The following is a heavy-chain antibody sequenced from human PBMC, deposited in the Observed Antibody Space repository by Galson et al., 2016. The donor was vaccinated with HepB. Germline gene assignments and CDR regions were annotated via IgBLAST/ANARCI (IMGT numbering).Heavy chain of an antibody. CDR3: TRDIVLVPAAMMGEYYYYGLEV. D-gene: IGHD2-2*01. Sequence: SLRLSCAASGFTFSRYAMSWVRQAPGKGLEWVSGIDTVGGDTYYADSVKGRFTISRDNSKNQFSLRLSSVTAADTAVYYCTRDIVLVPAAMMGEYYYYGLEVWGQGTTVTVS. CDR2: IDTVGGDT. V-gene: IGHV3-23*01. CDR1: GFTFSRYA. J-gene: IGHJ6*02.